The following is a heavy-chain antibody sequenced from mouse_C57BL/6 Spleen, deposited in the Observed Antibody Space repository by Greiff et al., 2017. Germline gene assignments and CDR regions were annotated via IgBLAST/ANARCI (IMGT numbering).Heavy chain of an antibody. CDR2: IDPSYSYT. CDR1: GYTFTSYW. D-gene: IGHD2-1*01. Sequence: QVQLQQPGAELVRPGTSVKLSCKASGYTFTSYWMHWVKQRPGQGLEWIGVIDPSYSYTNYNQKFKGKATLTVDTSSSTAYMQLSSLTSEDSAVYYCAMPYYGNYDAWFAYWGQGTLVTVSA. J-gene: IGHJ3*01. CDR3: AMPYYGNYDAWFAY. V-gene: IGHV1-59*01.